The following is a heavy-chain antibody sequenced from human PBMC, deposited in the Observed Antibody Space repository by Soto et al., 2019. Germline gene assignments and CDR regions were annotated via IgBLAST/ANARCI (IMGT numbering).Heavy chain of an antibody. CDR2: IYYSGST. J-gene: IGHJ4*02. CDR1: GGSISSYY. V-gene: IGHV4-59*01. CDR3: ARVYSGSYSDY. Sequence: SETLSLTCTVSGGSISSYYWSWIRQPPGKGLEWIGYIYYSGSTNYNPSIKSRVTISVDTSKNQLSLKLSSVTAADTAVYYCARVYSGSYSDYWGQGTLVTVSS. D-gene: IGHD1-26*01.